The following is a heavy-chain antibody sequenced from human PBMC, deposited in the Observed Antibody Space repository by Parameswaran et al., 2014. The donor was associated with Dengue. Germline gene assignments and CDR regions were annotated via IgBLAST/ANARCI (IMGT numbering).Heavy chain of an antibody. V-gene: IGHV4-59*01. J-gene: IGHJ5*02. CDR3: ARGAQRFAP. CDR2: IYYSGNT. Sequence: RWIRQPPGKGLEWIGYIYYSGNTDYNPSLQTRVIISVDLSRNQFSLNLSSVTAADTAVYFCARGAQRFAPWGQGTLVTVSS.